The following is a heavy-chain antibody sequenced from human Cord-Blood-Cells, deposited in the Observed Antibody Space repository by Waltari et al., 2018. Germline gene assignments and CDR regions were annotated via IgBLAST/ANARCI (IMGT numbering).Heavy chain of an antibody. D-gene: IGHD1-7*01. Sequence: QVQLVQSGAEVKKPGASVKVSCKASGYTFTGYYMHWVRQAPGQGLEWMGWINPNRGGTNYAQKFQGRGTMTRDTSISTAYMELSRLRSDDTAVYYCARVSELPFDYWGQGTLVTVSS. CDR3: ARVSELPFDY. CDR1: GYTFTGYY. V-gene: IGHV1-2*02. J-gene: IGHJ4*02. CDR2: INPNRGGT.